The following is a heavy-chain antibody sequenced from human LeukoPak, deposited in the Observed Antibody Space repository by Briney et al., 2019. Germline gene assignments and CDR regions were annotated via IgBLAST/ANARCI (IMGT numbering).Heavy chain of an antibody. V-gene: IGHV4-59*12. D-gene: IGHD3-16*02. CDR1: GGSISSYY. J-gene: IGHJ4*02. CDR2: IYYSGST. CDR3: AREGNYDYVWGSYRYRWYFDY. Sequence: SETLSLTCTVSGGSISSYYWSWIRQPPGKGLEWIGYIYYSGSTNYNPSLKSRVTISVDTSKNQFSLKLSSVTAADTAVYYCAREGNYDYVWGSYRYRWYFDYWGQGTLVTVSS.